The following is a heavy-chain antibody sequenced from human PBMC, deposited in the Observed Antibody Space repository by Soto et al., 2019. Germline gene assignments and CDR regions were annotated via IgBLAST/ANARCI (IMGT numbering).Heavy chain of an antibody. CDR2: IYYSGST. J-gene: IGHJ4*02. CDR1: GGSISSGDYY. D-gene: IGHD6-13*01. CDR3: ASSSWYTIFDY. Sequence: QVQLQESGPGLVKPSQTLSLTCTVSGGSISSGDYYWSWIRQPPGKGLEWIGYIYYSGSTYYNPSLKSRVTISIDTAKNQFSLKLSSVTAADTAVYHCASSSWYTIFDYWGQGTLVTVSS. V-gene: IGHV4-30-4*01.